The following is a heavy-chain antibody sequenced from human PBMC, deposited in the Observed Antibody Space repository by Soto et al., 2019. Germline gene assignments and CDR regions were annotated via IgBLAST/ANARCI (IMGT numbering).Heavy chain of an antibody. CDR3: ARGEVAIAVAGTAFGY. CDR2: INAGNGNT. Sequence: ASVKVSCKASGYTFTSYAMHWVRQAPGQRLEWMGWINAGNGNTKYSQKFQGRVTITRDTSASTAYMELSSLRSEDTAVYYCARGEVAIAVAGTAFGYWGQGTLVTVS. V-gene: IGHV1-3*01. D-gene: IGHD6-19*01. CDR1: GYTFTSYA. J-gene: IGHJ4*02.